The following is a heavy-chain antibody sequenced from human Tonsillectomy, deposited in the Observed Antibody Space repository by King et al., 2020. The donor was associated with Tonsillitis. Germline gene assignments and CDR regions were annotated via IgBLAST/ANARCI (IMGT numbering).Heavy chain of an antibody. CDR1: GYTFTTYD. D-gene: IGHD6-13*01. J-gene: IGHJ4*02. CDR3: ARGRGSSSWYHY. Sequence: QLVQSGAEVKKPGASVKVSCKASGYTFTTYDIIWVRQATGQGLEWMGWMNPNSGNTDYAQKFQGRVTMTRNTSISTAYMELSSLRSDDTAVYYWARGRGSSSWYHYWGQGTLVTVSS. V-gene: IGHV1-8*02. CDR2: MNPNSGNT.